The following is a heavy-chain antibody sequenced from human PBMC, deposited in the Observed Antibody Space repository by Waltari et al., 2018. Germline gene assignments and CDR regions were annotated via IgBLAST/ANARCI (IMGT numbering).Heavy chain of an antibody. D-gene: IGHD5-12*01. Sequence: QVQLVQSGAEVKKPGSSVKVSCKASGGTFSSYAISWVRQAPGQGLEWMGGIIPIFGTANHEQKFQGRVTITADESTSTAYMGLSSLRSEDTAVYYCARDLATIGGYYYGMDVWGQGTTVTVSS. J-gene: IGHJ6*02. CDR2: IIPIFGTA. V-gene: IGHV1-69*01. CDR3: ARDLATIGGYYYGMDV. CDR1: GGTFSSYA.